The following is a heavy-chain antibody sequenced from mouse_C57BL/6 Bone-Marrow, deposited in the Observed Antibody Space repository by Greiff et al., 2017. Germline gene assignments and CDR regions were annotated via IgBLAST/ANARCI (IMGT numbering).Heavy chain of an antibody. Sequence: QVQLQQPGAELVKPGASVKLSCKASGYTFTSYWMHWVKQRPGQGLEWIGMIHPNSGSTNYNEKFKSKATMTVDKSYSTAYMQLSSLTSEDSAVYYCARSRNPYKDAMDYWGQGTSVTVSS. CDR2: IHPNSGST. J-gene: IGHJ4*01. D-gene: IGHD1-3*01. CDR1: GYTFTSYW. CDR3: ARSRNPYKDAMDY. V-gene: IGHV1-64*01.